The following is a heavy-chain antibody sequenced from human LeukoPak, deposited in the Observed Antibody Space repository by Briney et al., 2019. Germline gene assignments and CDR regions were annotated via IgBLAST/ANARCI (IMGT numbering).Heavy chain of an antibody. V-gene: IGHV3-23*01. J-gene: IGHJ5*02. Sequence: GGSLRLSCAASGFTFSSYAMSWVRQAPGKGLEWVSAISGSGGSTYYADSVKGRFTISRDNSKNTLYLQMNSLRAEDTAVYYCASPGYDILTPLDTWGQGTLVTVSS. CDR1: GFTFSSYA. D-gene: IGHD3-9*01. CDR2: ISGSGGST. CDR3: ASPGYDILTPLDT.